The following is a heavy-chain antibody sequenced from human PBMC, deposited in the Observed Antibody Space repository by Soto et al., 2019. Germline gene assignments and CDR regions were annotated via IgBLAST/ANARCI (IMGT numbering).Heavy chain of an antibody. V-gene: IGHV5-10-1*01. J-gene: IGHJ6*02. D-gene: IGHD6-19*01. CDR2: TDPSDSYT. CDR1: GYSFTSYW. Sequence: GESLKISCKGSGYSFTSYWISWVRQMPGKGLEWMGRTDPSDSYTNYSPSFQGHVTISADKSISTAYLQWSSLKASDTAMYYCARHALPGGIAVAYGMDVWGQGTTVTVSS. CDR3: ARHALPGGIAVAYGMDV.